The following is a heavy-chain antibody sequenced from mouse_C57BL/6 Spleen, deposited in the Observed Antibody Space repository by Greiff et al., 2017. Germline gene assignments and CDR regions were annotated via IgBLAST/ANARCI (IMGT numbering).Heavy chain of an antibody. J-gene: IGHJ2*01. CDR3: ARSRSKYYFYY. CDR1: GYTFTSYW. V-gene: IGHV1-52*01. CDR2: IDPSDSET. D-gene: IGHD1-1*01. Sequence: QVQLQQPGAELVRPGSSVKLSCKASGYTFTSYWMHWVKQRPIQGLEWIGNIDPSDSETHYNQKFKEKATMTVDKASSTAYMQLSNLTSEDSAVYYCARSRSKYYFYYWGQGTTLTVSS.